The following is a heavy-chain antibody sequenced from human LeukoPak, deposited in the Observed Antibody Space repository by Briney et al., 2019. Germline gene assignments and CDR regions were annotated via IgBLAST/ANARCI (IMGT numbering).Heavy chain of an antibody. J-gene: IGHJ5*02. V-gene: IGHV3-66*01. Sequence: PGGSLRLSCAASEFSVGSNYMTWVRQAPGKGLEWVSLIYSGGSTYYADSVKGRFTISRDNSKNTLYLQMNSLRVEDTSVYYCYYASGSYPWGQGTLVTVSS. CDR2: IYSGGST. CDR3: YYASGSYP. D-gene: IGHD3-10*01. CDR1: EFSVGSNY.